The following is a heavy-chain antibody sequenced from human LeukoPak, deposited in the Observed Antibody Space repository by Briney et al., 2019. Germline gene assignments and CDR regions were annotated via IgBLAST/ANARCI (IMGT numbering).Heavy chain of an antibody. CDR1: GYSLSAYW. J-gene: IGHJ4*02. CDR3: ARDRYCSGGSCHRRSLVLDY. Sequence: GGSLRLSCADSGYSLSAYWMTWVRQAPGKGLEWVANIDRDGSQKNHVDSVKGRFTISRDNAKNSLYLQMNSLRAEDTAVYYCARDRYCSGGSCHRRSLVLDYWGQRTLVTVSS. CDR2: IDRDGSQK. V-gene: IGHV3-7*01. D-gene: IGHD2-15*01.